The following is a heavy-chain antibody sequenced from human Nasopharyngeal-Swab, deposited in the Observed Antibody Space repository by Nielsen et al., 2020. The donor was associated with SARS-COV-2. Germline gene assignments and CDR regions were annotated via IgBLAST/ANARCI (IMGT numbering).Heavy chain of an antibody. J-gene: IGHJ6*03. CDR1: GFTFSSYA. V-gene: IGHV3-23*01. Sequence: GGSLRLSCAASGFTFSSYAMSWVRQAPGKGLEWVSAISGSGGSTYYADSVKGRFTISRDNSKNTLYLQMNSLRAEDTAVYYCAKVSSPYDFWSGYYTSYYYMDVRGKGTTVTVPS. CDR2: ISGSGGST. D-gene: IGHD3-3*01. CDR3: AKVSSPYDFWSGYYTSYYYMDV.